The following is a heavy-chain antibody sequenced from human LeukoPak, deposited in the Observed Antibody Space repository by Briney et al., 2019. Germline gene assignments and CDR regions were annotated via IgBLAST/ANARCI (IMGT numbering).Heavy chain of an antibody. V-gene: IGHV3-23*01. J-gene: IGHJ5*02. D-gene: IGHD3-3*01. CDR2: ISGSGDST. CDR1: GFTFSSYA. Sequence: PGGSLRLSCAASGFTFSSYAMSWVRQAPGKGLEGVSAISGSGDSTYYADSVKGRFTISRDNSKNTLYLQMNSLRAEDTAVYYCAKALGLRFLEWQNWFDPWGQGTLVTVSS. CDR3: AKALGLRFLEWQNWFDP.